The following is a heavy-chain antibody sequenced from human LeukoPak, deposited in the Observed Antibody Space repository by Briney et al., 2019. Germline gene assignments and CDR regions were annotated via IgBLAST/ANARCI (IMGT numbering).Heavy chain of an antibody. J-gene: IGHJ4*02. Sequence: GASVKVSCKASVYTFTSYDINWVRQATGQGLEWMGWMNPNSGNTGYAQKFQGRVTITRNTSISTAYMELSSLRSEDTAVYYCARRGYSSGWYLPFDYWGQGTLVTVSS. V-gene: IGHV1-8*03. D-gene: IGHD6-19*01. CDR1: VYTFTSYD. CDR3: ARRGYSSGWYLPFDY. CDR2: MNPNSGNT.